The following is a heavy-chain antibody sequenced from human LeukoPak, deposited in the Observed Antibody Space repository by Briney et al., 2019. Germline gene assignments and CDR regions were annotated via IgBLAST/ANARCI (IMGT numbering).Heavy chain of an antibody. J-gene: IGHJ4*02. CDR1: GDTLTDLS. CDR2: FDPEGGET. CDR3: ATDYGGGFDH. Sequence: GASVKVSCKLSGDTLTDLSIHWVRQAPGKGLEWMGGFDPEGGETIYAQKFQGRVAITEDSSTDTGYMEMSSLRSEDTAIFYCATDYGGGFDHWGQGTLVTVSS. V-gene: IGHV1-24*01. D-gene: IGHD4-17*01.